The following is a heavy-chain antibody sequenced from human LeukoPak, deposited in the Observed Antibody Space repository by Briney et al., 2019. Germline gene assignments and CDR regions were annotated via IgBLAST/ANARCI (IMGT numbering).Heavy chain of an antibody. CDR2: IKQDGSEQ. Sequence: PGGSLRLSCSASGFTFSSSWMTCVRQAPGKGLECVANIKQDGSEQYTADSLKGRFTISRDNDKKLVFLQMNSLRVDDTAVYYCARVGPSYYYYYMDAWGNGTTVIVSS. J-gene: IGHJ6*03. CDR3: ARVGPSYYYYYMDA. CDR1: GFTFSSSW. V-gene: IGHV3-7*01.